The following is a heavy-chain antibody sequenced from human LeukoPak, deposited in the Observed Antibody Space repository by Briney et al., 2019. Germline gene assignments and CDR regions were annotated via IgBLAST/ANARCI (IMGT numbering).Heavy chain of an antibody. V-gene: IGHV5-51*01. Sequence: GESLKISCKVGGYIFSDFWIAWVRQMPGKGLEYLGLIYPGDSYTRYSPSLQGQVIMSADKSINTAYLQWSSLKASDSAIYFCARTQGTCTGGSCYMDSWGQGTLVTVSA. D-gene: IGHD2-8*02. J-gene: IGHJ4*02. CDR1: GYIFSDFW. CDR2: IYPGDSYT. CDR3: ARTQGTCTGGSCYMDS.